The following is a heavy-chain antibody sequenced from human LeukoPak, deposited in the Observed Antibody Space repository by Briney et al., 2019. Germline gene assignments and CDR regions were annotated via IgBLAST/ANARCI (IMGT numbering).Heavy chain of an antibody. CDR1: GCTFIRYA. J-gene: IGHJ6*02. D-gene: IGHD2-2*01. V-gene: IGHV3-23*01. Sequence: GGALRLSFPASGCTFIRYAMSWVRQAPGKGVEGVSAISGSCCSTYYADSVKGRFTISRDNSKNTLYLQMNSLRAEDTAVYYCAKMLGYCSSTSCHLYYYYGMDVWGQGTTVTVSS. CDR3: AKMLGYCSSTSCHLYYYYGMDV. CDR2: ISGSCCST.